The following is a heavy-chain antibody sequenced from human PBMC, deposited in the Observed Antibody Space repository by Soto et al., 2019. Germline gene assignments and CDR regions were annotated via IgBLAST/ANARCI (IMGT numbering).Heavy chain of an antibody. J-gene: IGHJ6*02. D-gene: IGHD2-2*01. CDR2: IWYDGSNK. CDR3: ARDSNIVVVPASLYGMDV. CDR1: GFTFSSYG. Sequence: GGSLRLSCAASGFTFSSYGMHWVRQAPGKGLEWVAVIWYDGSNKYYADSVKGRFTISRDNSKNTLYLQMNSLRAEDKAVYYCARDSNIVVVPASLYGMDVWGQGTTVTV. V-gene: IGHV3-33*01.